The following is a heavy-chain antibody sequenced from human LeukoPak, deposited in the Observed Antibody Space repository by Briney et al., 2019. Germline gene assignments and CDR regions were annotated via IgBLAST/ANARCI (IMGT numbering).Heavy chain of an antibody. CDR1: GYTFTNYG. CDR2: ISAYTGKT. D-gene: IGHD3-9*01. V-gene: IGHV1-18*01. Sequence: GASVKVSCKASGYTFTNYGITWVRQASGQGIEWMGWISAYTGKTNSAQKLQGRVTMTTDTSTSTAYMELRSLRSDDTAVYYCARDRPGEYFDWLLGNDYWGQGTLVTVSS. CDR3: ARDRPGEYFDWLLGNDY. J-gene: IGHJ4*02.